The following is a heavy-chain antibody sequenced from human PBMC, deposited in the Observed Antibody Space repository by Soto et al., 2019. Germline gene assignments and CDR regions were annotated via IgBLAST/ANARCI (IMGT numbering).Heavy chain of an antibody. V-gene: IGHV3-23*01. CDR2: ISGSGDST. D-gene: IGHD3-9*01. Sequence: LRLSCATSGLIFRNYAMGWVRQAPGKGLEWVSAISGSGDSTYYADSVKGRFTISRDNSKNTLYLQMNSLRVEDTAIFYCAKKAEKHFDWMFYADSWGQGTLVTVSS. CDR3: AKKAEKHFDWMFYADS. J-gene: IGHJ4*02. CDR1: GLIFRNYA.